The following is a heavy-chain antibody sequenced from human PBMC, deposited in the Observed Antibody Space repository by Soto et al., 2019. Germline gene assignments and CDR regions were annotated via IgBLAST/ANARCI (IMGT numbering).Heavy chain of an antibody. CDR3: ARTRGELSLYRVDY. V-gene: IGHV4-34*01. Sequence: QVQLQQWGAGLLKPSETLSLTCAVYGGSFSGYYWSWIRQPPGKGLEWIGEINHSGSTNYNPSLKSTVTTAVQTSNNRCSLKLSSVTAADTAVYYCARTRGELSLYRVDYWGQGTLVTVST. CDR2: INHSGST. J-gene: IGHJ4*02. CDR1: GGSFSGYY. D-gene: IGHD3-16*02.